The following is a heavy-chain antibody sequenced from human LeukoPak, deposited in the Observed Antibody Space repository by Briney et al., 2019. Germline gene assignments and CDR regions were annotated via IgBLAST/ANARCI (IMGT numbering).Heavy chain of an antibody. CDR3: ARMSGYSYGYFDY. V-gene: IGHV3-7*01. Sequence: GGSLRLSCAASGFTFSRYWMTWVRQAPGKGLEWVANIKQDGSEKDYVDSVKGRFTISRDNSKNTLYLQVNSLRAEDTAVYYCARMSGYSYGYFDYWGQGTLVTVSS. D-gene: IGHD5-18*01. CDR1: GFTFSRYW. CDR2: IKQDGSEK. J-gene: IGHJ4*02.